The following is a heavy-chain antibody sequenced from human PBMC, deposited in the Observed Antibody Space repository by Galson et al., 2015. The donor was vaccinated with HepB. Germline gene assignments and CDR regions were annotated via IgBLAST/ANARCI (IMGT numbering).Heavy chain of an antibody. Sequence: SVKVSCKGSGHTFTSYYVHWVRQAPGQGLEWMGIINPTGGSTTYGQKFQGRVTLTRDRTTSTVYMELSCLRSEDTAVYYCAGESGSSSRYFDYWGQGTLVTVSS. V-gene: IGHV1-46*03. D-gene: IGHD3-3*01. CDR2: INPTGGST. CDR3: AGESGSSSRYFDY. J-gene: IGHJ4*02. CDR1: GHTFTSYY.